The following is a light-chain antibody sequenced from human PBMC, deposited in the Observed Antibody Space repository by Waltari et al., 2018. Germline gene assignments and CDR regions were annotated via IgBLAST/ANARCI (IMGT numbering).Light chain of an antibody. J-gene: IGLJ2*01. CDR2: EVS. CDR3: SSYAGSSTFVV. V-gene: IGLV2-23*02. CDR1: TNDVGGYDL. Sequence: QSALTQPASVSGSPGQSITISCTGTTNDVGGYDLVSWYQQHPRKVPKLKIYEVSKRPSGVSGVSYRFSGSKSGNTASLTIAGLQTEDEADYYCSSYAGSSTFVVFGGGTKLTVL.